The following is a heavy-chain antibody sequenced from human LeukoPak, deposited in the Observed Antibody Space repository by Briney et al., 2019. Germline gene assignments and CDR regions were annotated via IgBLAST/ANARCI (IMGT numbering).Heavy chain of an antibody. V-gene: IGHV4-30-2*01. CDR1: GGSISSGGYY. Sequence: ASETLSLTCTVSGGSISSGGYYWSWIRQPPGKGLEWIGYIYHSGSTYYNPSLKSRVTISVDRSKNQFSLKLSSVTAADTAVYYCARVGLTIFGTDDAFDIWGQGTMVTVSS. CDR2: IYHSGST. CDR3: ARVGLTIFGTDDAFDI. D-gene: IGHD3-3*01. J-gene: IGHJ3*02.